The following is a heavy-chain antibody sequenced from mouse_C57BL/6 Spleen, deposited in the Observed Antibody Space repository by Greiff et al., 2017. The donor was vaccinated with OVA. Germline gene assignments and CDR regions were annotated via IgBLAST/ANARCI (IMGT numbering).Heavy chain of an antibody. V-gene: IGHV5-9-1*02. D-gene: IGHD1-1*02. J-gene: IGHJ4*01. CDR1: GFTFSSYA. CDR3: TREVYGYYYAMDY. Sequence: EVKVVESGEGLVKPGGSLKLSCAASGFTFSSYAMSWVRQTPEKRLEWVAYISSGGDYIYYADTVKGRFTISRDNARNTLYLQMSSLKSEDTAMYYCTREVYGYYYAMDYWGQGTSVTVSS. CDR2: ISSGGDYI.